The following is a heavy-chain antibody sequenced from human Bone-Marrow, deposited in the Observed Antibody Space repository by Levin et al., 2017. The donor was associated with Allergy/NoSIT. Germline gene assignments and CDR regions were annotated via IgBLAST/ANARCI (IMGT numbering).Heavy chain of an antibody. CDR3: ASHPPGMITFGGAKSWFDP. V-gene: IGHV4-39*01. J-gene: IGHJ5*02. D-gene: IGHD3-16*01. Sequence: SETLSLTCTVSGGSISSSSYYWGWIRRPPGKGLEWIGSIYYSGSTYYNPSLKSRVTISVDTSKNQFSLKLSSVTAADTAVYYCASHPPGMITFGGAKSWFDPWGQGTLVTVSS. CDR2: IYYSGST. CDR1: GGSISSSSYY.